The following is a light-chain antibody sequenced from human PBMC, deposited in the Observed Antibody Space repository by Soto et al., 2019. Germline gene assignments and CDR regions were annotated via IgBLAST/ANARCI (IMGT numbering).Light chain of an antibody. CDR1: QSVTSTY. Sequence: EFVLTQSPGTLSLSPGERAILSCRASQSVTSTYIAWYQQKPGQAPRLLIYGASSRATGIPDRFSGSGSGTDFTLTISRLEAEDFAVYYCQYHGSSPPTTFGQGTKLEIK. V-gene: IGKV3-20*01. CDR3: QYHGSSPPTT. CDR2: GAS. J-gene: IGKJ2*01.